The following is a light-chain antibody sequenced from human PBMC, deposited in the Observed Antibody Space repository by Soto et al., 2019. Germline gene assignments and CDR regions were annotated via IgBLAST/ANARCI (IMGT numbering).Light chain of an antibody. CDR2: DAT. V-gene: IGKV3-11*01. CDR3: QQRDIWPPLT. Sequence: VLTQSPATRSLSPGERATLFCKASQSVGVYMGWFQQKPGQAPRVLIYDATNRAGGVPARFSGSGSGTDFTITISSLEAADSAVYYCQQRDIWPPLTFGGGTKLEIK. J-gene: IGKJ4*01. CDR1: QSVGVY.